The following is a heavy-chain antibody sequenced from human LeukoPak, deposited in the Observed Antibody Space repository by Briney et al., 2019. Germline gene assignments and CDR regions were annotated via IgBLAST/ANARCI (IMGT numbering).Heavy chain of an antibody. Sequence: GGSLRLSCAASGFTFSSYAMHWVRQAPGKGLEWVAVISYDGSNKYYADSVKGRFTISRDNSKNTLYLQMNSLRAEDTAVYYCAREYSSGWYFDYWGQGTLVTVSS. J-gene: IGHJ4*02. CDR1: GFTFSSYA. D-gene: IGHD6-19*01. CDR3: AREYSSGWYFDY. CDR2: ISYDGSNK. V-gene: IGHV3-30-3*01.